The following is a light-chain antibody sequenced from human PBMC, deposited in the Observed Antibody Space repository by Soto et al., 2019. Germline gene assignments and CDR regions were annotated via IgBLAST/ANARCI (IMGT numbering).Light chain of an antibody. CDR3: QQYYSTVS. CDR2: WAS. J-gene: IGKJ4*01. V-gene: IGKV4-1*01. Sequence: DIVMTQSPDSLAVSLGERATINCKSSQTVLYSSNNKNYLAWYQQKPGQPPMVLIYWASTRESGVPDRFSGSGYGTDFNLTISSLQAEDVAVYYCQQYYSTVSFGGGTKVEIK. CDR1: QTVLYSSNNKNY.